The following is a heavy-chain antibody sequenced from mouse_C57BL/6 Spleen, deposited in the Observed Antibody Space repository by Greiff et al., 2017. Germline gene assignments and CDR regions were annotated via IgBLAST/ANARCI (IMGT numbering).Heavy chain of an antibody. V-gene: IGHV8-12*01. CDR3: ARRGTAQAALGFAY. D-gene: IGHD3-2*02. Sequence: QVTLKVCGPGILQSSQTLSLTCSFSGFSLSTSGMGVSWIRQPSGKGLEWLAHIYWDDDKRYNPSLKSRLTISKDTSRNQVFLKITSVDTADTATYYCARRGTAQAALGFAYWGQGTLVTVSA. J-gene: IGHJ3*01. CDR2: IYWDDDK. CDR1: GFSLSTSGMG.